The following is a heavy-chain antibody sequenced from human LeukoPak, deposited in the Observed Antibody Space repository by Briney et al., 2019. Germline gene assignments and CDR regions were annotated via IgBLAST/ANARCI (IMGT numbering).Heavy chain of an antibody. CDR2: IYYSGST. D-gene: IGHD4-17*01. CDR3: ARVRTTVTVFDY. V-gene: IGHV4-59*12. CDR1: GGSISSYY. Sequence: SETLSLTCTVSGGSISSYYWSWIRQPPGKGLEWIGYIYYSGSTYYNPSLKSRVTISVDTSKNQFSLKLSSVTAADTAVYYCARVRTTVTVFDYWGQGTLVTVSS. J-gene: IGHJ4*02.